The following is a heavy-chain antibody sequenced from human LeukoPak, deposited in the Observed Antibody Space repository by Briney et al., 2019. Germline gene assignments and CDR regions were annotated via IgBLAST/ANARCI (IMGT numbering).Heavy chain of an antibody. CDR1: GFTFSSYA. V-gene: IGHV3-23*01. D-gene: IGHD6-19*01. CDR2: ISGSGGST. CDR3: AKRIAVAGVYYFDY. J-gene: IGHJ4*02. Sequence: GGSPRLSCAASGFTFSSYAMSWVRQAPGKGLEWVSAISGSGGSTYYADSVKGRFTISRDNSKNTLYLQMNSLRAEDTAVYYCAKRIAVAGVYYFDYWGQGTLVTVSS.